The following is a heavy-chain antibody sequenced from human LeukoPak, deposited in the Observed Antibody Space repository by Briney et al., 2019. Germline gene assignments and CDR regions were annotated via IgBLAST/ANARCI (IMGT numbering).Heavy chain of an antibody. CDR3: ARREYSSGWTNAFDI. CDR2: IYHSGST. D-gene: IGHD6-19*01. V-gene: IGHV4-4*02. CDR1: GGSISSSNW. Sequence: PSGTLSLTCAVSGGSISSSNWWSWVRQPPGKGLEWIGEIYHSGSTNYNPSLKSRVTISVDKSKNQFSLKLSSVTAADTAVYYCARREYSSGWTNAFDIWGQGTMVTVSS. J-gene: IGHJ3*02.